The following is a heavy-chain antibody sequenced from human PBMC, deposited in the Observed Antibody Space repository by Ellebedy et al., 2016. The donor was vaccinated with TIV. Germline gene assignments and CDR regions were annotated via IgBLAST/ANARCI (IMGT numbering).Heavy chain of an antibody. Sequence: GESLKISCLASGFIFSDYAMHWVRQAPGKGLEYLSAVSNGGSTFYADSVKGRFTISRDNSKNTLYLQMSSLRAEDTAVYYCVKDWISCCYRQFDYWGQGTLVTVSS. V-gene: IGHV3-64D*06. CDR1: GFIFSDYA. D-gene: IGHD2-2*02. J-gene: IGHJ4*02. CDR2: VSNGGST. CDR3: VKDWISCCYRQFDY.